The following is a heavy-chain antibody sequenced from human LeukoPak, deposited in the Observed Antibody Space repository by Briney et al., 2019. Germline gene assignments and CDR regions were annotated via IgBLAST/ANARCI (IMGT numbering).Heavy chain of an antibody. V-gene: IGHV3-48*01. CDR1: GFTFSSYS. CDR2: ISSSSSTI. D-gene: IGHD1-26*01. CDR3: ARDGHYSENRGGFDP. Sequence: GGSLRLSCAASGFTFSSYSMNWVRQAPGKGLEWVSYISSSSSTIYYADSVKGRFTISRDNAKNSLYLQMNSLRAEDTAVYYCARDGHYSENRGGFDPWGQGTLVTVSS. J-gene: IGHJ5*02.